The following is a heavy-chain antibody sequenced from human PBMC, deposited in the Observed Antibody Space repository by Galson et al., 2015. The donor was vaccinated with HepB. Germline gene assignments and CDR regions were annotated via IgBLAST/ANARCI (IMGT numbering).Heavy chain of an antibody. D-gene: IGHD4-17*01. CDR3: ARDLGRLRIPFDY. CDR2: ISSSSSYI. V-gene: IGHV3-21*01. Sequence: SLRLSCAASGFTFSSYSMNWVRQAPGKGLEWVSSISSSSSYIYYADSVKGRFTISRDNAKNSLYLQMNSLRAEDTAVYYCARDLGRLRIPFDYWGQGTLVTVSS. CDR1: GFTFSSYS. J-gene: IGHJ4*02.